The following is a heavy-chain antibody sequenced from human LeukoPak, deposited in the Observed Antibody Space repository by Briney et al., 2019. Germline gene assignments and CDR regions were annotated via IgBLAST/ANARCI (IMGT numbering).Heavy chain of an antibody. J-gene: IGHJ4*02. CDR3: ARDSVAPAVHYYFDY. Sequence: PGGSLRLSCAASGFTFSSYAMHWARQAPGKGLEWVXVISSDGSNKYYADSVKGRFTISRDNSKNTLYLQMNSLRAEDTAVYYCARDSVAPAVHYYFDYWGQGTLVTVSS. V-gene: IGHV3-30*04. D-gene: IGHD2-2*01. CDR1: GFTFSSYA. CDR2: ISSDGSNK.